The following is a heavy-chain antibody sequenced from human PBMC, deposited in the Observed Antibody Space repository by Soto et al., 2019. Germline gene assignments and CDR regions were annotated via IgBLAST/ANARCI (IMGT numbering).Heavy chain of an antibody. CDR2: IYYSGST. Sequence: QVQLQESGPGLVKPSQTLSLTCTVSGGSISSGGYYWSWIRQHPGKGLEWIGYIYYSGSTYYNPSLKSRVSISIATSTNQFSLKLSSVTAAVTAVYYWARDPRFRGFYRMDVWGQGTTVTVSS. V-gene: IGHV4-31*03. J-gene: IGHJ6*02. CDR1: GGSISSGGYY. CDR3: ARDPRFRGFYRMDV. D-gene: IGHD3-10*01.